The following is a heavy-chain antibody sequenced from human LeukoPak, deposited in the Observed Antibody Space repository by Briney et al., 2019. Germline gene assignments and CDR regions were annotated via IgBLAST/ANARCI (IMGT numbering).Heavy chain of an antibody. CDR1: GFTFSSYA. D-gene: IGHD5-12*01. Sequence: AGGSLRLSCAASGFTFSSYAMSWVRQAPGKGLEWVSAISGSGGSTYYADSVKGRFTISRDNSKNTLYLQMNSLRAEDTAVYYCAKETISGNPFLRRPERGYSGHDYRAFDIWGQGTMVTVSS. CDR2: ISGSGGST. CDR3: AKETISGNPFLRRPERGYSGHDYRAFDI. J-gene: IGHJ3*02. V-gene: IGHV3-23*01.